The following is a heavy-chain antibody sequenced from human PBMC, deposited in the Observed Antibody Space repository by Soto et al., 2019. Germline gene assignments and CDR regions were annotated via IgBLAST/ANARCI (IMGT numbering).Heavy chain of an antibody. CDR3: AIHSASYNSALYDS. V-gene: IGHV5-51*01. D-gene: IGHD6-25*01. J-gene: IGHJ4*02. Sequence: GAAVKSSGKGCGCSLCSSWFGWLRQMPGKGLEWMGIIYPGDSDTRYSPSFQGQVTISADKSISTAYLQWSSLKASDTAMYYCAIHSASYNSALYDSWGQGTLVTVSS. CDR2: IYPGDSDT. CDR1: GCSLCSSW.